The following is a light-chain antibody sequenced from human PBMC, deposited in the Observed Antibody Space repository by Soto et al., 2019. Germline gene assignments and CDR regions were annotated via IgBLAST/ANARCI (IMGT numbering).Light chain of an antibody. CDR2: KAS. CDR3: QQYRT. J-gene: IGKJ1*01. Sequence: DIQMTQSASTLSASGGDRVIITCRASQSISSWLAWYQQKPGKAPKLLIYKASSLESGVPSRFSGSGSGTEFTLTISSQQPDDFATYYCQQYRTFGQGTKVDIK. V-gene: IGKV1-5*03. CDR1: QSISSW.